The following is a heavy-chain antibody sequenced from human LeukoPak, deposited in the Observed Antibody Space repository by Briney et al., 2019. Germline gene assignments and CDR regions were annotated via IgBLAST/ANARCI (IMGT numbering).Heavy chain of an antibody. Sequence: GGSLRLSCAASGFTLSGSALHWVRQASGKGLEWVGHIRNQANNYATAYGASVKGRFIISRDDSKNTAFLQMNSLKTEDTAVYYCTSPSYDFGSVGSGSQHGSGYYYMVVWGKGTTVTVSS. CDR3: TSPSYDFGSVGSGSQHGSGYYYMVV. J-gene: IGHJ6*03. CDR2: IRNQANNYAT. CDR1: GFTLSGSA. V-gene: IGHV3-73*01. D-gene: IGHD3-3*01.